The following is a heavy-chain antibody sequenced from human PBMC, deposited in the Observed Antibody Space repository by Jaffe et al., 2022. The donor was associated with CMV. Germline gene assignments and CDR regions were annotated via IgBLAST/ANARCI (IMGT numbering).Heavy chain of an antibody. Sequence: QVQVVQSGAEVKKPGASVKVSCKASGYRFTSYQMYWVRQAPGQGLEWMAKINPSGGSATYARKFQGRLTMTRDTSANTVHMEVNTLTSEDTAVYYCALNGAYLDPFYWGQGTLVTVSS. CDR1: GYRFTSYQ. V-gene: IGHV1-46*01. CDR3: ALNGAYLDPFY. J-gene: IGHJ4*02. D-gene: IGHD4-17*01. CDR2: INPSGGSA.